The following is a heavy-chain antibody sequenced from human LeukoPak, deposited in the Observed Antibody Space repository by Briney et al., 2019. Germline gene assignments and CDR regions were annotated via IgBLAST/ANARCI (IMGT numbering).Heavy chain of an antibody. CDR3: ARASSGIVGATTVDY. J-gene: IGHJ4*02. CDR2: IIPILGIA. V-gene: IGHV1-69*04. CDR1: RGTLSSYA. D-gene: IGHD1-26*01. Sequence: ASVKVSCKDSRGTLSSYAISWVRQAPGQGLEWMGRIIPILGIANYAQKFQGRVTVTADKSTSTAYMELSSLRSEDTAVYYCARASSGIVGATTVDYWGRGTLVTVSA.